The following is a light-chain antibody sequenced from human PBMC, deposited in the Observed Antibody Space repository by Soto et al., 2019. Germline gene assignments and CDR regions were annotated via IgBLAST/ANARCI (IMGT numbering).Light chain of an antibody. CDR3: QQLNSYPLT. V-gene: IGKV1-9*01. Sequence: DIQLTQSPSLLSSSVGDRVTITCRASQGISSYLAWYQQKTEKATKLLIFVASTLQSGVPSRFSGSGSGTEFTITISSLQPEDFATYYCQQLNSYPLTFGGGTKVEIK. CDR1: QGISSY. CDR2: VAS. J-gene: IGKJ4*01.